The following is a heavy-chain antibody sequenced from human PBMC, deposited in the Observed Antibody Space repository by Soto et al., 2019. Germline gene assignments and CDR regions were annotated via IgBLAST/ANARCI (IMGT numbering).Heavy chain of an antibody. CDR2: ISYDGNSK. J-gene: IGHJ6*02. V-gene: IGHV3-30*03. D-gene: IGHD6-6*01. Sequence: QVHLVESGVGVVQSGRSLTISCAASGFTFSSYGMHWVRQAPGKGLEWVAVISYDGNSKYYSHSVEGRFTVSRDSSKNMFYRQMNSLKPEDTAVYYCARGPRPHYPCFGMDVWGQGTTVTVSS. CDR3: ARGPRPHYPCFGMDV. CDR1: GFTFSSYG.